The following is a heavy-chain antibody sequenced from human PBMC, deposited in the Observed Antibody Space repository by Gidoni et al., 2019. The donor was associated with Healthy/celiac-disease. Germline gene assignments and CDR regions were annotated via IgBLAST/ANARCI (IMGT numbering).Heavy chain of an antibody. D-gene: IGHD2-15*01. Sequence: QVQLVQSGAEVKKPGSSVKVSCKASGGTFSSYAISWVRQAPGQGLEWMGGIIPIFGTANYAQKFQGRVTITADESTSTAYMELSSLRSEDTAVYYCARNGAGCSGGSCYSGDYWGQGTLVTVSS. CDR2: IIPIFGTA. CDR3: ARNGAGCSGGSCYSGDY. J-gene: IGHJ4*02. V-gene: IGHV1-69*01. CDR1: GGTFSSYA.